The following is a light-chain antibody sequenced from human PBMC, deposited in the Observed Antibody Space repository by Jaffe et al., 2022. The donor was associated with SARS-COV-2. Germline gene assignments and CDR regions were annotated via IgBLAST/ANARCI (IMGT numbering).Light chain of an antibody. Sequence: DVAMTQSPLSLPVTPGEPASISCRSSQSLLSSDGHTYLDWFVQKPGQSPQLLIYLTSNRAPGVPDRFSGSGSGTDFTLKISRVEPEDVGIYYCVQVEQPTWTFGQGTKVEIK. CDR1: QSLLSSDGHTY. V-gene: IGKV2-28*01. CDR3: VQVEQPTWT. CDR2: LTS. J-gene: IGKJ1*01.